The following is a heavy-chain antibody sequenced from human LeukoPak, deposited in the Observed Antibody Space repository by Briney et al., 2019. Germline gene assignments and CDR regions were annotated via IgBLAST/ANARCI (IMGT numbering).Heavy chain of an antibody. CDR3: ARGSLTAKHVQLHYFAY. J-gene: IGHJ4*02. D-gene: IGHD3-10*01. CDR2: IYYSGST. V-gene: IGHV4-59*01. CDR1: GGSISSYY. Sequence: SETLSLTCTVFGGSISSYYWSWIRQPPGKGLEWIGDIYYSGSTNYNPSLKSRVTISVDTSKNQFSLKLSSVTAADTAVYYCARGSLTAKHVQLHYFAYWGQGSLVTVSS.